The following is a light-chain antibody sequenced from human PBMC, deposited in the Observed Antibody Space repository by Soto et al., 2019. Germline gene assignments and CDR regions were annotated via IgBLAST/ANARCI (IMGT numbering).Light chain of an antibody. CDR3: MQALQTPAT. CDR1: QSLLQSNGYNY. Sequence: DIVMTQSPLSLPVTPGEPASISCRSSQSLLQSNGYNYLDWYLQKPGQSPQLLIYLGSNRASGVADRFSGSGSGTDFTLKISRVEAEDVGVYYCMQALQTPATFGQGTKLEIK. J-gene: IGKJ2*01. CDR2: LGS. V-gene: IGKV2-28*01.